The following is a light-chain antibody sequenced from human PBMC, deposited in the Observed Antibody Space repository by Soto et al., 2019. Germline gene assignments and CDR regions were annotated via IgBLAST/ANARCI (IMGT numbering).Light chain of an antibody. CDR2: GAS. J-gene: IGKJ1*01. Sequence: EIVMTQSPATLSVSPGERATLSCRASQSISSNLAWYQQKPGQAPRLLIYGASTRATGIPARFSGSGSGTEFTPTISSLQPEDFAVYYCQQYNNWPRTFGQGTKVDI. CDR1: QSISSN. V-gene: IGKV3-15*01. CDR3: QQYNNWPRT.